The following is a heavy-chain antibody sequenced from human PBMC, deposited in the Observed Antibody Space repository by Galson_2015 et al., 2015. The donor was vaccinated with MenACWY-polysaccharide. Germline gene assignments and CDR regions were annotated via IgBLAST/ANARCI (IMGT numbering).Heavy chain of an antibody. D-gene: IGHD3/OR15-3a*01. V-gene: IGHV1-3*01. CDR2: INAGNGNT. CDR1: GYTFTSYA. Sequence: SVKVSCKASGYTFTSYAMHWVRQAPGQRLEWMGWINAGNGNTKYSQKFQGRVTITRDTSASTAYMELSSLRSEDTAVYYCARAQLWTGYYNYYYYMDVWGKGTTVTVSS. CDR3: ARAQLWTGYYNYYYYMDV. J-gene: IGHJ6*03.